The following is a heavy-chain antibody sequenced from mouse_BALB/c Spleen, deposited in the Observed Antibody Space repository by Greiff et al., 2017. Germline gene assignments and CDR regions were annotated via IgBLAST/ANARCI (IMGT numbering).Heavy chain of an antibody. V-gene: IGHV1-15*01. Sequence: QVQLQQSGAELVRPGASVTLSCKASGYTFTDYEMHWVKQTPVHGLEWIGAIDPETGGTAYNQKFKGKATLTADKSSSTAYMELRSLTSEDSAVYYCTRDYDYDVRAMDYWGQGTSVTVSS. D-gene: IGHD2-4*01. CDR3: TRDYDYDVRAMDY. CDR2: IDPETGGT. CDR1: GYTFTDYE. J-gene: IGHJ4*01.